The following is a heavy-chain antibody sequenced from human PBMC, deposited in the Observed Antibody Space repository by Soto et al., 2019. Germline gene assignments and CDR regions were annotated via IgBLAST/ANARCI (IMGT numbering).Heavy chain of an antibody. J-gene: IGHJ6*02. D-gene: IGHD3-10*01. Sequence: QVHLQESGPGLVKPSETLSLTCTVSGGSISSYYWSWIRQPAGKGLELIGRIYASGSTNYNPSLKSRVTMSVDASKNQFSLMLSSVTAADTALYFCARDYYGSASYENYYYYGMDVWGQGTTVTVSS. CDR1: GGSISSYY. V-gene: IGHV4-4*07. CDR3: ARDYYGSASYENYYYYGMDV. CDR2: IYASGST.